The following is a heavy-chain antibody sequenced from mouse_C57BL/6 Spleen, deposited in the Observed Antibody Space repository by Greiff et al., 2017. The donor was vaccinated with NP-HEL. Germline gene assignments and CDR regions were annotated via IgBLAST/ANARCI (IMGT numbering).Heavy chain of an antibody. D-gene: IGHD2-3*01. CDR1: GFTFSSYT. CDR3: AGGYYYFDY. CDR2: ISGGGGNT. Sequence: EVKVVESGGGLVKPGGSLKLSCAASGFTFSSYTMSWVRQTPEKRLEWVATISGGGGNTYYPDSVKGRFTISRDNAKNTLYLQMSSLRSEDTALYYCAGGYYYFDYWGQGTTLTVSS. J-gene: IGHJ2*01. V-gene: IGHV5-9*01.